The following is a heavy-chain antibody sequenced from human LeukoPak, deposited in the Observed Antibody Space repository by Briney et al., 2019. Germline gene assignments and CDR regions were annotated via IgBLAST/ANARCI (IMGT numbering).Heavy chain of an antibody. CDR3: ARFPYCSSTSCAEAHYFDY. Sequence: ASVKVSCKASGYTFTSYDINWVRQATGQGLEWMGWMNPNSGNTGYAHKFQGRVTMTRNTAIDTAYMELSSLRSEDTAVYYCARFPYCSSTSCAEAHYFDYWGQGTLVTVSS. J-gene: IGHJ4*02. CDR1: GYTFTSYD. D-gene: IGHD2-2*01. V-gene: IGHV1-8*01. CDR2: MNPNSGNT.